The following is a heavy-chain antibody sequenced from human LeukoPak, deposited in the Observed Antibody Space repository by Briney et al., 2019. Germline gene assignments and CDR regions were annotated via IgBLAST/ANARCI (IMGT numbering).Heavy chain of an antibody. CDR1: GGSFSGYY. Sequence: SETLSLTCAVYGGSFSGYYWSWIRQPPGKGLEWIGEINHSGSTNYNPSLKSRVTISVDTSKNQFSLKLSSVTAADTAVYYCAGLTVTREYYYYYYMDVWGKGTTVTISS. CDR3: AGLTVTREYYYYYYMDV. V-gene: IGHV4-34*01. D-gene: IGHD4-17*01. CDR2: INHSGST. J-gene: IGHJ6*03.